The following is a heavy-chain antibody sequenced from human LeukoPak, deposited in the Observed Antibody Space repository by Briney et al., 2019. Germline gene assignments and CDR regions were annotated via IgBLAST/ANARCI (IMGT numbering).Heavy chain of an antibody. D-gene: IGHD4-17*01. J-gene: IGHJ4*02. V-gene: IGHV3-15*01. Sequence: GGSLRLSCAASGFTFSNAWMSWVRQAPGKGLEWVGRIKSKTDGGTTDYAAPVKGRFTISRDDSKNTLYLQMDSLKTEDTAVYYCTTTDDYGDYQFDYWGQGTLVTVSS. CDR3: TTTDDYGDYQFDY. CDR1: GFTFSNAW. CDR2: IKSKTDGGTT.